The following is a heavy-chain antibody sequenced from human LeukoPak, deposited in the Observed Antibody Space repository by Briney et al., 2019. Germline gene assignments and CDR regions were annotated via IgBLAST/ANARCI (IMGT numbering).Heavy chain of an antibody. V-gene: IGHV1-8*03. Sequence: GASVKVSCKASGYTFTSYDINWVRPATGQGLEWMGWMNPNSGNTGYAQKFQGRVTITRDTSISTAYMELSSLRSEDTAVYYCARDGDYYGSGNFDYWGQGTLVTVSS. J-gene: IGHJ4*02. D-gene: IGHD3-10*01. CDR3: ARDGDYYGSGNFDY. CDR1: GYTFTSYD. CDR2: MNPNSGNT.